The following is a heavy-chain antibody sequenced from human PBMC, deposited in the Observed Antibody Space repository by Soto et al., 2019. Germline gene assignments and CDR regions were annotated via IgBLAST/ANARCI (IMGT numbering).Heavy chain of an antibody. CDR2: TYYRSKWYN. Sequence: SQTLSLTCAISGDIVSSNSAAWNWIRQSPSRGLEWLGRTYYRSKWYNDYAVSVKSRITINPDTSKNQFSLQLNSVTPEDTAVYYCARDPSLGLGNGYGMDVWGQGTTVTVSS. J-gene: IGHJ6*02. CDR1: GDIVSSNSAA. D-gene: IGHD7-27*01. CDR3: ARDPSLGLGNGYGMDV. V-gene: IGHV6-1*01.